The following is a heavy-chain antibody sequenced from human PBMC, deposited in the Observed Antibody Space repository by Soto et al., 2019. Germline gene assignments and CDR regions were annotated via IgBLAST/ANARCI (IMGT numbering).Heavy chain of an antibody. Sequence: SETLSLTCAVYGGSFSGYYWSWIRQPPGKGLEWIGEINHSGSTNYNPSLKSRVTISVDTSKNQFSLKLSSVTAADTAVYYCARAKRATSSKLVAFEIWGQGTMVTVSS. V-gene: IGHV4-34*01. CDR1: GGSFSGYY. CDR2: INHSGST. J-gene: IGHJ3*02. CDR3: ARAKRATSSKLVAFEI. D-gene: IGHD5-12*01.